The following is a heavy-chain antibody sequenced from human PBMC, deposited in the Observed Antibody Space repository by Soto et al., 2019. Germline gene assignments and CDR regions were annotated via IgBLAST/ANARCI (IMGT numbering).Heavy chain of an antibody. D-gene: IGHD2-15*01. V-gene: IGHV3-66*01. CDR2: IQSGGPT. CDR1: GFTVSSKY. Sequence: GGSLRLSCAASGFTVSSKYMSWVRQAPGKGLEWVSLIQSGGPTYYADSVKGRFTISRDTSENTVHLQMDSLRAEDTAVYYCARDDVLCDGGRCYGVPLDVWGKRTTVTVSS. J-gene: IGHJ6*04. CDR3: ARDDVLCDGGRCYGVPLDV.